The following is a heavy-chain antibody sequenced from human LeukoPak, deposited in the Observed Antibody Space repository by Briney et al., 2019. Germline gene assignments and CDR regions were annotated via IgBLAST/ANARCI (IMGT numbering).Heavy chain of an antibody. CDR3: AKHSYGSGTYYPYYFDY. J-gene: IGHJ4*02. D-gene: IGHD3-10*01. CDR2: ISAYNGNT. Sequence: ASVKVSCKAYGYTFTSYGIRWVRQAPGQGLEWMGWISAYNGNTKYAQKLQGRVTMTTDTATTTAYMELRSLRSDDTAVYYCAKHSYGSGTYYPYYFDYWGQGTLVTVSS. V-gene: IGHV1-18*04. CDR1: GYTFTSYG.